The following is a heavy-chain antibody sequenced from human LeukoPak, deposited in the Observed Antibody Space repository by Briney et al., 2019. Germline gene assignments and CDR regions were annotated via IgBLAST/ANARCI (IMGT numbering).Heavy chain of an antibody. CDR1: GGSISSYY. V-gene: IGHV4-59*08. J-gene: IGHJ4*02. CDR2: IYYSGST. D-gene: IGHD3-10*01. Sequence: PSETLSLTCTVSGGSISSYYWSWIRQPPGKGLEWIGYIYYSGSTNYNPSLKSRVTISVDTSTIQFSLKLSSVTAADTAVYYCARHLPGPYGSGSYSSGFDYWGQGTLVTVSS. CDR3: ARHLPGPYGSGSYSSGFDY.